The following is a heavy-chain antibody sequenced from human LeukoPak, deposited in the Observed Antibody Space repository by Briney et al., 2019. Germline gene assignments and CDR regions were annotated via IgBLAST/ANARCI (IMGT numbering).Heavy chain of an antibody. D-gene: IGHD6-19*01. CDR2: ISTDGNNE. CDR1: GFSFTMYG. V-gene: IGHV3-30*18. J-gene: IGHJ4*02. Sequence: GGSLRLSCAASGFSFTMYGIHWVRQAPGKGLEWVAVISTDGNNEYYANSVKGRFTISRDNSKNTVCLQMTSLRTEDTAVYYCAKDQIGWAPGYVSGPLDQWGQGTLVTVSS. CDR3: AKDQIGWAPGYVSGPLDQ.